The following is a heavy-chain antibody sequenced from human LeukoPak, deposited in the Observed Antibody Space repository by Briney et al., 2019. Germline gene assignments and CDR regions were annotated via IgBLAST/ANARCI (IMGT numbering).Heavy chain of an antibody. D-gene: IGHD3-9*01. Sequence: GASVKVSCKASGGTFSSYAISWVRQAPGQGLEWMGWMNPNSGNTGYAQKFQGRVTMTRNTSISTAYMELSSLRSEDTAVYYCARRVHYDILTGYYRVNAFDIWGQGTMVTVSS. J-gene: IGHJ3*02. CDR3: ARRVHYDILTGYYRVNAFDI. CDR2: MNPNSGNT. V-gene: IGHV1-8*02. CDR1: GGTFSSYA.